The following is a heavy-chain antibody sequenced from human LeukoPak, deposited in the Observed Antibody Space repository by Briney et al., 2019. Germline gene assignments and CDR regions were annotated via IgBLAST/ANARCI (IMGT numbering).Heavy chain of an antibody. J-gene: IGHJ3*02. CDR1: GGSISSSNW. D-gene: IGHD3-3*01. CDR3: ARSNVLRFLEWTRGAFDI. V-gene: IGHV4-4*02. CDR2: IYCSGST. Sequence: SGTLSLTCAVSGGSISSSNWWSWVRQPPGKGLEWIGSIYCSGSTYYNPSLKSRVTISVDTSKNQFSLKLSSVTAADTAVYYCARSNVLRFLEWTRGAFDIWGQGTMVTVSS.